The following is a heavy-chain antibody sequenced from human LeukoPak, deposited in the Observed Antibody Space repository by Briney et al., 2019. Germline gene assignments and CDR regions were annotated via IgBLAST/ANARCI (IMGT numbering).Heavy chain of an antibody. D-gene: IGHD3-9*01. CDR1: GFTFTTYA. V-gene: IGHV3-23*01. Sequence: GGSLRLSCAASGFTFTTYALSWVRQAPGKGLEWVSGISGGGGSTYYADSVKGRFTISRDNSKNTLYLQMNSLRAEDTAVYYCAKDGDILTGYVDYWGQGTLVTVSS. CDR3: AKDGDILTGYVDY. J-gene: IGHJ4*02. CDR2: ISGGGGST.